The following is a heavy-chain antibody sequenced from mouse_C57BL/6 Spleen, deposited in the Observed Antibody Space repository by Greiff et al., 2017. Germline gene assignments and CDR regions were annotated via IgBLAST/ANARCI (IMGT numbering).Heavy chain of an antibody. CDR2: IYPGSGST. Sequence: QVQLQQPGAELVKPGASVKMSCKASGYTFTSYWITWVKQRPGQGLEWIGDIYPGSGSTNYNEKFKSKATLTVDTSSSTAYMQLSSLTSEDSAVYYCARSPYYDDAAMDYWGQGTSVTVSS. D-gene: IGHD2-4*01. J-gene: IGHJ4*01. V-gene: IGHV1-55*01. CDR1: GYTFTSYW. CDR3: ARSPYYDDAAMDY.